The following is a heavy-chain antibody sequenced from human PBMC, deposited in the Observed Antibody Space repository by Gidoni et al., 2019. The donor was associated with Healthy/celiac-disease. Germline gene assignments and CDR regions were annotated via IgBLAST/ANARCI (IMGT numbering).Heavy chain of an antibody. D-gene: IGHD3-10*01. V-gene: IGHV4-39*01. CDR2: IYYSGST. Sequence: QLQLQESGPGLVKPSETLSLTCTVSGGSISSRSYYWGWIRQPPGKGLAWIGSIYYSGSTYYNPSLKSRVTISVDTSKNQFSLKLSSVTAADTAVYYCARHRAQLLWFGEAKGGSFDYWGQGTLVTVSS. CDR3: ARHRAQLLWFGEAKGGSFDY. CDR1: GGSISSRSYY. J-gene: IGHJ4*02.